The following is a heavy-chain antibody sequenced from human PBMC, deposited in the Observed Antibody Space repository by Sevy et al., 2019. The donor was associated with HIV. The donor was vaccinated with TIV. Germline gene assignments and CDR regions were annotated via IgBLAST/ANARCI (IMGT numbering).Heavy chain of an antibody. CDR2: ISWNSNKI. Sequence: GGSLRLSCVASGFRFDDYAMHWVRQVPGKSPEWVLGISWNSNKIGYADPVKGRLTISRDRARNSVYLQMSSLRPEDTALYYCVKDLGGIETLDYYSYYGMDVWGQGTTVTVSS. V-gene: IGHV3-9*01. D-gene: IGHD3-16*01. CDR1: GFRFDDYA. CDR3: VKDLGGIETLDYYSYYGMDV. J-gene: IGHJ6*02.